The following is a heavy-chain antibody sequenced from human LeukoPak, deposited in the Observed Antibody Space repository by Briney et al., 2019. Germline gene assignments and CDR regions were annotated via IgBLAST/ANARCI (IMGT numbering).Heavy chain of an antibody. CDR3: ARGLKVVAAAGKRAAAFDY. Sequence: SETLSLTCAVYGGSFSGYYWSWIRQPPGKGLEWIGEINHSGSTNYNPSLKSRVTISVDTSKNQFSLKLSSVTAADTAVYYCARGLKVVAAAGKRAAAFDYWAREPWSPSPQ. CDR1: GGSFSGYY. J-gene: IGHJ4*02. V-gene: IGHV4-34*01. D-gene: IGHD6-13*01. CDR2: INHSGST.